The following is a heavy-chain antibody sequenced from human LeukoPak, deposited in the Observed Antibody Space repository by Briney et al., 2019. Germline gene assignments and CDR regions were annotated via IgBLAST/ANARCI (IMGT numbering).Heavy chain of an antibody. J-gene: IGHJ4*02. Sequence: SETLSLTCAVYGGSFSGYYWSWIRQPPGKGLEWIGEINHSGSTNYNPSLKSRVTISVDTSKNQFSLKLSSVTAADTAVYYCARGRYDYVWGSYRYTRQYYFDYWGQGTLVTVTS. CDR2: INHSGST. D-gene: IGHD3-16*02. CDR3: ARGRYDYVWGSYRYTRQYYFDY. CDR1: GGSFSGYY. V-gene: IGHV4-34*01.